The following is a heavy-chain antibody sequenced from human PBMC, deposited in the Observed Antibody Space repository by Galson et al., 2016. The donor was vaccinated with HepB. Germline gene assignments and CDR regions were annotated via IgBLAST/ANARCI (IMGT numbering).Heavy chain of an antibody. CDR3: ATSGYSSSSPPFY. CDR1: GFTFSSYA. D-gene: IGHD6-13*01. Sequence: LRLSCAASGFTFSSYAMSWVRQAPGKGLEWVSAISGSGGSTYYADSVKGRFTISRDNSKDTLNLQMNSLRAEDTAVYYCATSGYSSSSPPFYWVQGTLVTVSS. V-gene: IGHV3-23*01. CDR2: ISGSGGST. J-gene: IGHJ4*02.